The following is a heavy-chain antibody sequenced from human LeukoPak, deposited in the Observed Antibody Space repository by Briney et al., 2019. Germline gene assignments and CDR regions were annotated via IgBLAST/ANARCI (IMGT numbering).Heavy chain of an antibody. Sequence: PGGSLRLSCAASGFTFSNYSMNWVRQAPGKGLEWVSYISSSSSTIYYADSVKGRFTISRDNAKNSLYLQMNSLRDEDTAVYYCASAMTRFDYYGMDVWGQGTTVTVSS. CDR2: ISSSSSTI. CDR3: ASAMTRFDYYGMDV. J-gene: IGHJ6*02. CDR1: GFTFSNYS. D-gene: IGHD2-2*01. V-gene: IGHV3-48*02.